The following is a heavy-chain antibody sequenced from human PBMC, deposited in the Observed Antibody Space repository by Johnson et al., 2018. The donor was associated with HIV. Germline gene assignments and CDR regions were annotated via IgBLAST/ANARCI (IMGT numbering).Heavy chain of an antibody. V-gene: IGHV3-30*04. CDR2: ISYDGSNK. CDR1: GFTFSSYA. CDR3: ARDHTNSVSYSTYAFDI. Sequence: QVQLVESGGGVVQPGRSLRLSCAASGFTFSSYAMHWVRQAPGKGLEWVAVISYDGSNKYYADSVKGRFTISRDNSKNTLYLQMNSLRAEDTAVYYCARDHTNSVSYSTYAFDIWGQGTMVTVSS. J-gene: IGHJ3*02. D-gene: IGHD1-26*01.